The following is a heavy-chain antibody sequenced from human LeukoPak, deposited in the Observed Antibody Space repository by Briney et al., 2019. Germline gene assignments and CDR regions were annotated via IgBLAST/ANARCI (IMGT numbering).Heavy chain of an antibody. J-gene: IGHJ6*04. Sequence: GASVKVSCKASGYTFTSYGISWVRQAPGQGLEWMGWISAYNGNTNYAQKLQGRVTMTTDTSTSTAYMELRSLRSDDTAVYYCARDVSAAKDYGMDVWGKGTTVTVSS. D-gene: IGHD2-2*01. CDR3: ARDVSAAKDYGMDV. V-gene: IGHV1-18*04. CDR2: ISAYNGNT. CDR1: GYTFTSYG.